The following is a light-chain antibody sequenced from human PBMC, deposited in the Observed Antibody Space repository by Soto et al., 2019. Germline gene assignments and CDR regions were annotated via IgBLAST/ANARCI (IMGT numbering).Light chain of an antibody. V-gene: IGLV1-44*01. CDR1: SSNIGSGT. J-gene: IGLJ1*01. CDR3: AAWDVSLNGLYV. CDR2: NNN. Sequence: QSLLTQPPSASGTPGQRVTISCSGSSSNIGSGTVNWYQQLPGTAPKLLIYNNNQWPSGVPDRFSGSKSGTSASLAISGLQSEDEADYYCAAWDVSLNGLYVFGTGTKVTVL.